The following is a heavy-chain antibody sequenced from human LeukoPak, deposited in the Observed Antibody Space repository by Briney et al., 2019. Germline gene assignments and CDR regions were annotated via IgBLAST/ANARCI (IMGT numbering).Heavy chain of an antibody. J-gene: IGHJ6*02. V-gene: IGHV1-18*01. CDR2: IRAYIGNT. CDR3: ARAGEPALISYSDDGMDV. D-gene: IGHD7-27*01. Sequence: ASVKLSCKASGYTFTSYGISWVRQAPGQGLKWMGWIRAYIGNTNYAQKLQGRVTMTTDTSTSTAYMELRSLRSDDTAVYYCARAGEPALISYSDDGMDVWGQGTTVTVSS. CDR1: GYTFTSYG.